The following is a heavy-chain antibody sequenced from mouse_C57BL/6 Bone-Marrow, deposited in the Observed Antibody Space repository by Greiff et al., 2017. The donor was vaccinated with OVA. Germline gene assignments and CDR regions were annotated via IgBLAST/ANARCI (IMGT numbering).Heavy chain of an antibody. CDR2: IHPNSGST. V-gene: IGHV1-64*01. CDR3: ARYAHYYGSSYRYFDV. D-gene: IGHD1-1*01. CDR1: GYTFTSYW. Sequence: QVQLQQPGAELVKPGASVKLSCKASGYTFTSYWMHWVKQRPGQGLEWIGMIHPNSGSTNYNEKFKSKATLTVDKSSSTAYMQLSSLTSEDSAVYYCARYAHYYGSSYRYFDVWGTGTTVTVSS. J-gene: IGHJ1*03.